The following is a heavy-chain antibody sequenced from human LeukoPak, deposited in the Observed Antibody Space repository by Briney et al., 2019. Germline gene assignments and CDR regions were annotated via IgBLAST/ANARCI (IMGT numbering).Heavy chain of an antibody. J-gene: IGHJ5*02. D-gene: IGHD2-15*01. CDR1: GYTFTGYY. Sequence: ASVKVSCKAAGYTFTGYYMHWVRQPPGQGLEWMGWSNPNSGSTNYAQKFQGRVTMTRDTSISTAYMEPSRLRSDDTAVYYCARSSRLGGVVVVAASFDPWGQGTLVTVSS. V-gene: IGHV1-2*02. CDR2: SNPNSGST. CDR3: ARSSRLGGVVVVAASFDP.